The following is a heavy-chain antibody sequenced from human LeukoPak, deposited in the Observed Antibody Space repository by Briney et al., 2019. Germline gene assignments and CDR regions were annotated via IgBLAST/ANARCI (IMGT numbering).Heavy chain of an antibody. Sequence: GESLKISCKGSGYSFTNYWIGWVRRMPGKGLEWMGIINPFDSNVRYSPSFQGQVTISADKSINTAYLQWSSLKASDTAMYYCATRKTYASGWLFWGQGTLVTVSS. CDR2: INPFDSNV. D-gene: IGHD6-19*01. V-gene: IGHV5-51*01. CDR3: ATRKTYASGWLF. J-gene: IGHJ4*02. CDR1: GYSFTNYW.